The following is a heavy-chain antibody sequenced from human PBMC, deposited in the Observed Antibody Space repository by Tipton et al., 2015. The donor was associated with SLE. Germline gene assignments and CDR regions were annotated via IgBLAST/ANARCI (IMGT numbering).Heavy chain of an antibody. V-gene: IGHV4-59*01. CDR2: IYYSGST. Sequence: TLSLTCTVSGGSISSYYWSWIRQPPGKGLEWIGYIYYSGSTNYNPSLKSRVTISVDTSKNQFSLKLSSVTAADTAVYYCAAQPVAGLWYFDLWGRGPLDTVSS. CDR3: AAQPVAGLWYFDL. D-gene: IGHD1-14*01. CDR1: GGSISSYY. J-gene: IGHJ2*01.